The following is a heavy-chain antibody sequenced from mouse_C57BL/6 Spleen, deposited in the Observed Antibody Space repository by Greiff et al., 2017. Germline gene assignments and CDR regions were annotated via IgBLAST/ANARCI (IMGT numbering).Heavy chain of an antibody. CDR3: AIRGDSSGLCAD. J-gene: IGHJ3*01. D-gene: IGHD3-2*02. CDR2: IHPSDSDP. CDR1: GYSFTSYW. Sequence: VQLQQPGAELVKPGASVKVSCTASGYSFTSYWMHWVKQRPGQGLEWIGRIHPSDSDPNYYPPFKGKATLTVDKTSSTADMQHSSLTAEDAAVYYCAIRGDSSGLCADWGQGTLVTVSA. V-gene: IGHV1-74*01.